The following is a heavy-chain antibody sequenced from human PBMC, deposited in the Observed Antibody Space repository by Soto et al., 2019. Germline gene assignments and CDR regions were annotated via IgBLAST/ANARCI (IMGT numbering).Heavy chain of an antibody. J-gene: IGHJ6*02. CDR1: GYTFTSYT. D-gene: IGHD2-2*01. V-gene: IGHV1-3*01. CDR2: ITAGNGNT. Sequence: ASVKVSCKASGYTFTSYTMHWVRQAPGQRLEWMGRITAGNGNTKYSQKFQGRLTITRDTSASTVYMELNNLRSEDTAVYYCARSHCICSGCYEYQYYSMDGWGQGTSVTVSS. CDR3: ARSHCICSGCYEYQYYSMDG.